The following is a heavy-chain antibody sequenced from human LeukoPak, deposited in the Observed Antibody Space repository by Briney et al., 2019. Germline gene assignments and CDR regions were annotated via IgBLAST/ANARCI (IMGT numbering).Heavy chain of an antibody. CDR1: GFTFDDYG. CDR3: AKDYGYSSSWYDY. CDR2: INRNSASV. Sequence: GRSLRLSCEASGFTFDDYGMHWVRQAPGKGLEWVSTINRNSASVGYVDSVKGRFTISRDNAKKTLYLQMNSLRPEDTALYYCAKDYGYSSSWYDYWGQGTLVTVSS. J-gene: IGHJ4*02. V-gene: IGHV3-9*01. D-gene: IGHD6-13*01.